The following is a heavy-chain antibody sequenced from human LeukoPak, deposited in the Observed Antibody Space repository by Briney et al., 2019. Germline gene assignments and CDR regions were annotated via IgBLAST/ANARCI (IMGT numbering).Heavy chain of an antibody. CDR2: INPNSGGT. V-gene: IGHV1-2*02. CDR3: ARDQGKGSGSYYGMDV. D-gene: IGHD3-10*01. CDR1: GYTFTGYY. J-gene: IGHJ6*02. Sequence: ASVTVSCKASGYTFTGYYMHWVRQAPGQGLEWMGWINPNSGGTNYAQKFQGRVTMTRDTSISTAYMELSRLRSDDTAVYYCARDQGKGSGSYYGMDVWGQGTTVTVSS.